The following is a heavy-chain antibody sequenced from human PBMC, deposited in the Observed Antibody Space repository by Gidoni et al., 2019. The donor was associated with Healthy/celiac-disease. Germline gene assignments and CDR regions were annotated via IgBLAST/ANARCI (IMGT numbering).Heavy chain of an antibody. CDR3: ARIVGSNYYYYYMDV. V-gene: IGHV2-70*15. J-gene: IGHJ6*03. Sequence: QVTLRESGPALVKPTQPLTLTCTFSGFSLSTSGMCVSWIRQPPGKALEWLARIDWDDDKYYSTSLKTRLTISKDTTKNQVVLTRTNMEPVDTATYYCARIVGSNYYYYYMDVWGKGTTVTVSS. CDR1: GFSLSTSGMC. D-gene: IGHD3-10*01. CDR2: IDWDDDK.